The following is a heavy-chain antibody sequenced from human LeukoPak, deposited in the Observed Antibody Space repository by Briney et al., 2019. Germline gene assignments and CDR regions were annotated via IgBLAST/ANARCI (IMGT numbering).Heavy chain of an antibody. CDR3: AKGITSNSWYYFDY. J-gene: IGHJ4*02. CDR1: GFTFGNYA. V-gene: IGHV3-23*01. Sequence: GGSLRLSCAASGFTFGNYAMTWVRQAPGKGLEWVSSFSGSGGSTYYADSVKGRFTTSRDNPKNTLFLQMNSLRVEDTAVYYCAKGITSNSWYYFDYWGQGTLVTVSS. D-gene: IGHD6-13*01. CDR2: FSGSGGST.